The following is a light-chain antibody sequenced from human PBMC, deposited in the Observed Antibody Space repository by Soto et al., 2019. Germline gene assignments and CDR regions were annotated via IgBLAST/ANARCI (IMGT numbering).Light chain of an antibody. CDR2: GAS. V-gene: IGKV3-15*01. CDR3: QQYNNWPWGGT. Sequence: EIVMTQSPATLSVSPGERATLSCRASQSVSSNLAWYQQKPGQAPRLLIYGASTRATGIPARFSGSGSGTEFTLTIRSLQSEDFAVYYCQQYNNWPWGGTFGQGTKVEIK. J-gene: IGKJ1*01. CDR1: QSVSSN.